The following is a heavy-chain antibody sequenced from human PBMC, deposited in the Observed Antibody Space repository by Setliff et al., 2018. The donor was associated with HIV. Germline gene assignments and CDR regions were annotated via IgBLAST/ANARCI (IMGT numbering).Heavy chain of an antibody. J-gene: IGHJ6*03. CDR3: ASLDGSESPYIYYYYMDV. CDR1: GGSISTSRYY. D-gene: IGHD3-10*01. Sequence: PSETLSLTCTVSGGSISTSRYYWGWIRQPPGKGLEWIGSTNYRGNTYHNPSLKSRAAISVDTSKNQISLKLSSVTAADTAVYYCASLDGSESPYIYYYYMDVWGEGTAVTVSS. CDR2: TNYRGNT. V-gene: IGHV4-39*01.